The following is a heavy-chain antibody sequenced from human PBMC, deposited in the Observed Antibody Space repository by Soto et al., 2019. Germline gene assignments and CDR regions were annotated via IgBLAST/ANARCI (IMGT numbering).Heavy chain of an antibody. V-gene: IGHV4-61*01. D-gene: IGHD5-18*01. J-gene: IGHJ4*02. CDR3: ARGGIQLSYAFDY. CDR1: GGSFKSGSYS. CDR2: IYTSGST. Sequence: SETLSLTCTVSGGSFKSGSYSWSWIRQPPGKGLEHIGRIYTSGSTSCNPSLKSRVTISMDTSQTQIYLNLTSVTAADTAVYYCARGGIQLSYAFDYWGQGILVTVSS.